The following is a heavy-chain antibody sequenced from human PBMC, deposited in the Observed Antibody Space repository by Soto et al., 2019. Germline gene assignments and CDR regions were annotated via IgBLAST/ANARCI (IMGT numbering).Heavy chain of an antibody. J-gene: IGHJ5*02. CDR1: GYTFNSYG. V-gene: IGHV1-18*01. CDR2: ISAYNGNT. D-gene: IGHD1-26*01. CDR3: ARASGSSDWFDP. Sequence: QVQLVQSGAEVKKPGASVKVSCKASGYTFNSYGISWVRQAPGQGLAWMGWISAYNGNTNYAQKLQGRVTMTTDTSTSTAYQELRSLRSDDTAVYYCARASGSSDWFDPWGQGTLVTVSS.